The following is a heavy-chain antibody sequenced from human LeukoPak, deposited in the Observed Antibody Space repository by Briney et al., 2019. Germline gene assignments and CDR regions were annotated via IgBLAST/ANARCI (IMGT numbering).Heavy chain of an antibody. V-gene: IGHV3-23*01. Sequence: PGGSLRLSCAASGFTFSSYAMSWVRQAPGKGLEWVSAISGSGGSTYYADSVKGRFTISRDNSKNTLYLQMNSLRAEGTAVYYCAKSIAVAGTGLYYFDYWGQGTLVTVSS. CDR3: AKSIAVAGTGLYYFDY. CDR2: ISGSGGST. D-gene: IGHD6-19*01. CDR1: GFTFSSYA. J-gene: IGHJ4*02.